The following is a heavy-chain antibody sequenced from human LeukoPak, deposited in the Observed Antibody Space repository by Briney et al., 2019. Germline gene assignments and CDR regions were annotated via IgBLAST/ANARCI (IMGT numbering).Heavy chain of an antibody. CDR1: GGTFSSYA. CDR3: AREGYSSGESLFDP. CDR2: IIPIFGTA. Sequence: SVNVSCTASGGTFSSYAISWVRQAPGQGLEWMGGIIPIFGTANYAQKFQGRVTITADESTSTAYMELSSLRSEDTAVYYCAREGYSSGESLFDPWGQGTLVTVSS. D-gene: IGHD6-19*01. J-gene: IGHJ5*02. V-gene: IGHV1-69*01.